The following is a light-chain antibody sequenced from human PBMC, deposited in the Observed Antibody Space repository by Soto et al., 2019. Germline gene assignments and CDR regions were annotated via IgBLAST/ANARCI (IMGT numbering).Light chain of an antibody. CDR1: QSVDTF. CDR2: KAS. Sequence: DIQMTQSPSTLSASVGDRVTITCRASQSVDTFLAWYQQKPGKAPHLLSYKASSLETGVPSRFSGSGSVTEFTLTISSLQPDDFATYYCQQFYRYPWTFGQGTKVEIK. V-gene: IGKV1-5*03. J-gene: IGKJ1*01. CDR3: QQFYRYPWT.